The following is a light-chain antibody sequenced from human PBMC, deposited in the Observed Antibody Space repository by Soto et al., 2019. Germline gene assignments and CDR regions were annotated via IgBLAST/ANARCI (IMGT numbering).Light chain of an antibody. CDR3: HKYNHAPT. V-gene: IGKV1-27*01. J-gene: IGKJ4*01. CDR1: QAISSY. CDR2: ATS. Sequence: DLQLTQSPSSLSASVGDRVTITCRASQAISSYLAWYQQKPGKVPELLIYATSTLQSGAPSRFSDSGSGTDFTLTISSLQPEDAATYYCHKYNHAPTFGGGTKVEIK.